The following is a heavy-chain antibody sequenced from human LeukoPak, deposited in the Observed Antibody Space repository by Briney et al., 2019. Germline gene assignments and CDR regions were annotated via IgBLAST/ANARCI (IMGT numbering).Heavy chain of an antibody. J-gene: IGHJ4*02. V-gene: IGHV4-39*07. CDR2: IYYSGST. CDR1: GGSISSSGYY. CDR3: ARGLWTGFDY. Sequence: PSETLSLTCTVSGGSISSSGYYWGWIRQPPGKGLEWIASIYYSGSTYYNPSLKRRVTISVDTSKNQLSLKLSSVTAADTAVYYCARGLWTGFDYWGQGTLVTVSS. D-gene: IGHD2/OR15-2a*01.